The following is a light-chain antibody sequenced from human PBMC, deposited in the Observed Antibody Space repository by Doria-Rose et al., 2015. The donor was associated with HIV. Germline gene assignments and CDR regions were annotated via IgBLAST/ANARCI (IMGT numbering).Light chain of an antibody. Sequence: EIVLTQSPGTLSLSPGERATLSCSASQSFSSTYLAWYQQKPGQAPSLLIYDGSTRATGISDRFSASGSGTDFTLTINRLEPEDFALYYCHQYGTSWTFGQGTKVEI. V-gene: IGKV3-20*01. CDR1: QSFSSTY. CDR3: HQYGTSWT. J-gene: IGKJ1*01. CDR2: DGS.